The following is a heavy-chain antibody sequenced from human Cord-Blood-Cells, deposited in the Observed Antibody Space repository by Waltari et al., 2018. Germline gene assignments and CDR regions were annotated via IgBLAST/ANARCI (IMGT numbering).Heavy chain of an antibody. D-gene: IGHD1-26*01. CDR2: ISGRGGRT. CDR1: GFTFSSYA. CDR3: AKVGMDAFDI. V-gene: IGHV3-23*01. J-gene: IGHJ3*02. Sequence: EVQLLESGGGLVQPGGSLRLSCAASGFTFSSYAMSWVRQAPGKGLEWVSAISGRGGRTDYADSVKGRFTICRDNSKNTLYLQMNSLRAEDTAVYYCAKVGMDAFDIWGQGTMVTVSS.